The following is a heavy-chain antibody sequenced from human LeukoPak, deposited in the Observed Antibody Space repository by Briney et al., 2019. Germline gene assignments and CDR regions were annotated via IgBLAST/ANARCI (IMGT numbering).Heavy chain of an antibody. CDR1: GFTFSSYA. J-gene: IGHJ4*02. CDR2: ISGSGGST. Sequence: GGSLRLSCAASGFTFSSYAMSWVRQAPGKGLEWDSAISGSGGSTYCADSVKGRFTISRDNSKNTLYLQMNSLRAEDTAVYYCAKDRRGSFSFYYFDYWGQGTLVTVSS. D-gene: IGHD1-26*01. V-gene: IGHV3-23*01. CDR3: AKDRRGSFSFYYFDY.